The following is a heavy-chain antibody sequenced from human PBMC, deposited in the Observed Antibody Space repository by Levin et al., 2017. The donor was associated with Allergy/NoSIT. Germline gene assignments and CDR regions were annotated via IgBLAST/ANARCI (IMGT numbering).Heavy chain of an antibody. CDR3: ARDNDSSGWTVFDY. D-gene: IGHD6-19*01. CDR1: GYTFTGYY. CDR2: INPNSGGT. Sequence: ASVKVSCKASGYTFTGYYMHWVRQAPGQGLEWMGWINPNSGGTNYAQKFQGRVTMTRDTSISTAYMELSRLRSDDTAVYYCARDNDSSGWTVFDYWGQGTLVTVSS. J-gene: IGHJ4*02. V-gene: IGHV1-2*02.